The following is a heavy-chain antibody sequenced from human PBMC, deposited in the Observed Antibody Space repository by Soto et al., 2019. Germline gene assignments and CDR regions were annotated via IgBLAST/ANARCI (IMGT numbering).Heavy chain of an antibody. CDR2: LDPSGGST. CDR1: GYTFSTYS. Sequence: QVQLVQSGAEVKKPGASVKVSCKASGYTFSTYSMHWVRQAPGQGLEWMGMLDPSGGSTTYAQKFRGRVTMTRDTSTSTVYMELSGLRVEDTAMFYCAGELTESGWFDHWGQGALVTVSS. D-gene: IGHD3-3*01. CDR3: AGELTESGWFDH. J-gene: IGHJ5*02. V-gene: IGHV1-46*01.